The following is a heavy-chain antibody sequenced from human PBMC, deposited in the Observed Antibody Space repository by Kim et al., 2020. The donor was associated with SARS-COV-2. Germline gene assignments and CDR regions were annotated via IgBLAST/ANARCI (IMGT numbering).Heavy chain of an antibody. CDR3: ARGPRQQLVDY. V-gene: IGHV3-33*01. CDR2: K. D-gene: IGHD6-13*01. J-gene: IGHJ4*02. Sequence: KYYADSVKGRFTISRDNSKNTLYLQMNSLRAEDTAVYYCARGPRQQLVDYWGQGTLVTVSS.